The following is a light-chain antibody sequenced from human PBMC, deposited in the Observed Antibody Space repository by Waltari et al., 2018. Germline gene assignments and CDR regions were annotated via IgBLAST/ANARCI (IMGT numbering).Light chain of an antibody. CDR2: EFS. J-gene: IGLJ2*01. CDR3: TLHTTTTTV. V-gene: IGLV2-18*01. CDR1: SSDVDNYNR. Sequence: QSALTQPPSVSGSPGQSVTISCTGTSSDVDNYNRVSWYQQPPGTPPKLIIYEFSNRPSGVPDRFSGSKSGDTASLTISGLQAEDEADYYCTLHTTTTTVFGGGTKVTVL.